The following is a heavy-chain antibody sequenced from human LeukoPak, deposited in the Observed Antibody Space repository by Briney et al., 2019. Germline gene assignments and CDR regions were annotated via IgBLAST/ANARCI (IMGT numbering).Heavy chain of an antibody. Sequence: SETLSLTCTVSGGSISSYYWSWIRQPPGKGLEWIGYIYYSGSTNYNPSLKSRVTISVDTSKSQFSLKLSSVTAADTAVYYCASSGYYYQTFDYWGQGTLVTVSS. CDR3: ASSGYYYQTFDY. D-gene: IGHD3-22*01. V-gene: IGHV4-59*01. CDR2: IYYSGST. J-gene: IGHJ4*02. CDR1: GGSISSYY.